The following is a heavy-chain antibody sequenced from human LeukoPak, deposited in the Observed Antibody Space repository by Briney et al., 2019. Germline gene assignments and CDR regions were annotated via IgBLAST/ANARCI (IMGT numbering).Heavy chain of an antibody. CDR1: GFTFSSYG. J-gene: IGHJ4*02. D-gene: IGHD1-26*01. V-gene: IGHV3-30*18. CDR3: AKDEDSGSYM. CDR2: ISYDGSNK. Sequence: RRSLRLSCAASGFTFSSYGMHWVRQAPGKGLEWVAVISYDGSNKYYADSVKGRFTISRDNSKNTLYLQMNSLRAEDTAVYYCAKDEDSGSYMWGQGTLVTVSS.